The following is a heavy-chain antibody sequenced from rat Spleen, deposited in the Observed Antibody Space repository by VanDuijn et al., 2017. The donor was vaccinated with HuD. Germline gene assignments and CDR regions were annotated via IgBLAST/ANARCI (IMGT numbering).Heavy chain of an antibody. CDR1: GFSLTSNG. Sequence: QVHLKESGPGLVQSSQTLSLTCTVSGFSLTSNGVSWVRQPPGEGLEWIAAISSGGNTYYNSALKSRLSISWDSSKSQFFLKMNSLQTEDTATYYGARDPPYYSGDYFDYWGHGVMVTVSS. CDR2: ISSGGNT. D-gene: IGHD1-1*01. J-gene: IGHJ2*01. V-gene: IGHV2S12*01. CDR3: ARDPPYYSGDYFDY.